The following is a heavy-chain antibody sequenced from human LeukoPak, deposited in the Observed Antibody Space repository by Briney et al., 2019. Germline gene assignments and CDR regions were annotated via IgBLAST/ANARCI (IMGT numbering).Heavy chain of an antibody. D-gene: IGHD6-25*01. V-gene: IGHV4-59*01. CDR2: IYYTGTP. Sequence: SETLSLTCTVSGGSISSYYGSWIRQSPGKGLEWIANIYYTGTPYYDPSLQSRVTISVDMSKNQFPLKLSSVTAADTAVYYCASARLGSGLEGAFDIWGQGTMVTVSS. CDR3: ASARLGSGLEGAFDI. CDR1: GGSISSYY. J-gene: IGHJ3*02.